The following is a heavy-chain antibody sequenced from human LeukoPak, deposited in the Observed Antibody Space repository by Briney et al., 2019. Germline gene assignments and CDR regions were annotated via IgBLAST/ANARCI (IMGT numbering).Heavy chain of an antibody. J-gene: IGHJ6*04. V-gene: IGHV3-48*03. CDR1: GFTFSTYE. CDR3: ARGLLVAATAPYSYYGMDV. Sequence: GGPLRLPCAASGFTFSTYEMNWVRKAPGKGLEGLSYKSSSGSCIYSADSVKGRFPIPRENPKNSLYLQMNSLRAEDTAIYDCARGLLVAATAPYSYYGMDVWGKGTTVTVSS. CDR2: KSSSGSCI. D-gene: IGHD2-15*01.